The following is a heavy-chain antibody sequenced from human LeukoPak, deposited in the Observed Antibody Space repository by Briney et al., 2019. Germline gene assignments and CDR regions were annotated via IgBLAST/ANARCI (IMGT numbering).Heavy chain of an antibody. Sequence: GGSLRLSCGASGFXFSSHWMSWVRQAPGKGLEWVANIKQDGSEKYYVDSVGGRFTISRDNAKNSLSLQMNSLRAEDTAVYFCARDFGPHDYWGQGTLVTVSS. D-gene: IGHD3-10*01. CDR2: IKQDGSEK. CDR3: ARDFGPHDY. V-gene: IGHV3-7*05. J-gene: IGHJ4*02. CDR1: GFXFSSHW.